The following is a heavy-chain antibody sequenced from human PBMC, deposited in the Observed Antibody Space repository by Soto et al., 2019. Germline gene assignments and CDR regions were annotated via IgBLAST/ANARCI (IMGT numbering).Heavy chain of an antibody. CDR1: NGSISTSGYS. D-gene: IGHD3-16*01. CDR3: ATSSVPFAF. V-gene: IGHV4-39*01. Sequence: QLQLQESGPGLVKPSETLSLTCTVSNGSISTSGYSWGWIRQPPGKPLEWIGTIYYGGSTIYNPSLKSRVSISMDTSKNQFSLKLSSVTAADTAVYYCATSSVPFAFWGQGALVTVSS. CDR2: IYYGGST. J-gene: IGHJ4*02.